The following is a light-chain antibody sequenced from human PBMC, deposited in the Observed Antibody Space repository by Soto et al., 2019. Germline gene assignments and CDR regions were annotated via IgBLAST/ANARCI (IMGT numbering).Light chain of an antibody. CDR1: SSDVGSYNL. CDR3: YSYAGRSILDVV. CDR2: EGS. Sequence: QSALTQPASVSGSPGQSITISCTGTSSDVGSYNLVSWYQQHPGKAPKLMIYEGSKRPSGVSNRFSGSKSGNTASLTISGLQVGEEADYYCYSYAGRSILDVVFGGGTKLPVL. J-gene: IGLJ2*01. V-gene: IGLV2-23*01.